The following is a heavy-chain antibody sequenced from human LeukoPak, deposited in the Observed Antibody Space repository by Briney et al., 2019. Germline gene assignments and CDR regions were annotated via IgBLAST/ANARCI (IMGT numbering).Heavy chain of an antibody. CDR2: INAYNNGYT. CDR1: GYTFTSYG. V-gene: IGHV1-18*01. CDR3: ARDGHSSGYYQTDAFHI. Sequence: ASVTVSCKASGYTFTSYGISWVRQAPGQGLEWMGWINAYNNGYTNYTQKLRGRVTMTTDTSTSTAYMELRSLRSDDTAVYYCARDGHSSGYYQTDAFHIWGQGTMVTVSS. D-gene: IGHD3-22*01. J-gene: IGHJ3*02.